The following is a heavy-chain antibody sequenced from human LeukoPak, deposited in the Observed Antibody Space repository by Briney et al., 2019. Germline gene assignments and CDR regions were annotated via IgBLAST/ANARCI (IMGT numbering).Heavy chain of an antibody. V-gene: IGHV3-30-3*01. Sequence: GRSLRPSCAASGFTFSNYAMHWVRQPPGKWLEWVALMSYDGGNNFYADSMKGRFTISRDNSKSTLYLQMNSLKAEDTAVYYCARGGVTTMTLRDLWLDYWGQGTLVTVSS. CDR1: GFTFSNYA. CDR3: ARGGVTTMTLRDLWLDY. D-gene: IGHD4-17*01. J-gene: IGHJ4*02. CDR2: MSYDGGNN.